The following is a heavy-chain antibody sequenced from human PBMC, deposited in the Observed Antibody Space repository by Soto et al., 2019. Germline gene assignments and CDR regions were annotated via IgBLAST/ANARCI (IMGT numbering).Heavy chain of an antibody. CDR1: GGSISSGGYY. V-gene: IGHV4-31*03. Sequence: QVQLQESGPGLVKPSQTLSLTCTVSGGSISSGGYYWSWIRQHPGKGLKWIGYIYYSGSTYYNPPLKSRGTISVDTSKNQISLKLSSVTAADTAVYYCARDSPKYYDILTGYYRWATKGIIDIWGQGTMVTVSS. CDR2: IYYSGST. J-gene: IGHJ3*02. D-gene: IGHD3-9*01. CDR3: ARDSPKYYDILTGYYRWATKGIIDI.